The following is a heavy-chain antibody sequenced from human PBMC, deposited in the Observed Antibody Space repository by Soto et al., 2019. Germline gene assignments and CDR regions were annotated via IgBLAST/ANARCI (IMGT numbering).Heavy chain of an antibody. CDR3: AKEGFYDRTGYCPFDS. V-gene: IGHV3-30*18. CDR2: VSFDGRNK. D-gene: IGHD3-22*01. CDR1: GFNPSTYG. Sequence: GGSLRLSCTASGFNPSTYGVHWVRQPPGKGLEWVAVVSFDGRNKYYAGSVEGRFTISRDNSKKTLYLHMNSLRAEDTAVYYCAKEGFYDRTGYCPFDSWGQGTLVTVSS. J-gene: IGHJ4*02.